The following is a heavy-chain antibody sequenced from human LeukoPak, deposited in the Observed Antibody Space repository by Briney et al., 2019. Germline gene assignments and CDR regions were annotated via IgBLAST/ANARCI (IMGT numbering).Heavy chain of an antibody. CDR2: ISGSAHRT. CDR3: ARGDKFSGDY. CDR1: GFTFITSA. V-gene: IGHV3-23*01. J-gene: IGHJ4*02. Sequence: PGGSLRLSCAASGFTFITSALTWVRQAPGKGLEWVSSISGSAHRTHYTDSVKGRFTISRDDSKNTLFLQMNSLRAEDTAVYYCARGDKFSGDYWGQGTLVTVSS. D-gene: IGHD3-16*01.